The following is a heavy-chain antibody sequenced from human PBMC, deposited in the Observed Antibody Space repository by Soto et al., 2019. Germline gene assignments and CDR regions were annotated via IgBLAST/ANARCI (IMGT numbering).Heavy chain of an antibody. CDR2: ISYDGSNK. CDR3: AKDESSSDRYYFDY. V-gene: IGHV3-30*18. CDR1: GFTFSSYG. J-gene: IGHJ4*02. D-gene: IGHD6-6*01. Sequence: QVQLVESGGGVVQPGRSLRLSCAASGFTFSSYGMHWVRQAPGKGLEWVAVISYDGSNKYYADSVKGRFTISRDNSKNTLYRQMNSLRAEDTAVYYCAKDESSSDRYYFDYWGQGTLVTVSS.